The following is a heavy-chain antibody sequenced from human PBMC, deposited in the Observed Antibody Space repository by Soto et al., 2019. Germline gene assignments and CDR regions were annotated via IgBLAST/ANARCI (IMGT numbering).Heavy chain of an antibody. J-gene: IGHJ6*02. Sequence: SSETLSLTCTVSGGSISSSSYYWGWIRQPPGKGLDWIGSIYYSGSTYYNPSLKSRVTISVDTSKNQFSLKLSSVTAADTAVYYCARLVNSSGWYYYYYYYGMDVWGQGTTVTVS. V-gene: IGHV4-39*01. D-gene: IGHD6-19*01. CDR1: GGSISSSSYY. CDR2: IYYSGST. CDR3: ARLVNSSGWYYYYYYYGMDV.